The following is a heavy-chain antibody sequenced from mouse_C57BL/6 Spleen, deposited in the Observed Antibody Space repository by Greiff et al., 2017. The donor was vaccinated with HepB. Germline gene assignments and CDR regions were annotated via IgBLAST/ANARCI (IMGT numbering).Heavy chain of an antibody. CDR1: GYSITSGYY. J-gene: IGHJ2*01. D-gene: IGHD3-1*01. V-gene: IGHV3-6*01. CDR3: AREGRAFDY. Sequence: EVQLVESGPGLVKPSQSLSLTCSVTGYSITSGYYWNWIRQFPGNKLEWMGYISYDGSNNYNPSLKNRISITRDTSKNQFFLKLNSVTTEDTATYYCAREGRAFDYWGQGTTLTVSS. CDR2: ISYDGSN.